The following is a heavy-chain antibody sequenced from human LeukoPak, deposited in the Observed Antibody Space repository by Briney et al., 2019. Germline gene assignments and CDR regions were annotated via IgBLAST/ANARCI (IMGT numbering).Heavy chain of an antibody. D-gene: IGHD2-21*01. V-gene: IGHV3-33*06. CDR3: AKGDEGP. J-gene: IGHJ5*02. CDR1: GFTFSSYG. Sequence: GESLRLSCAASGFTFSSYGMHWVRQAPGKGLEGVAVIWYDGSNKYYADSVKGRFTISRDNSKNTLYLQMNSLRAEDTAVYYCAKGDEGPWGQGTLVTVSS. CDR2: IWYDGSNK.